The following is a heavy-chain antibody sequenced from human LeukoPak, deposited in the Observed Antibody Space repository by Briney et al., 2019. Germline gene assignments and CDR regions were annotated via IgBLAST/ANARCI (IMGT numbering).Heavy chain of an antibody. V-gene: IGHV4-4*07. CDR1: GGSISSCY. J-gene: IGHJ6*03. CDR3: AKSEQLAPRYYYYYMDV. D-gene: IGHD6-6*01. Sequence: PSETLSLTCTVSGGSISSCYWSWIRQPAGKGLAWIGRIYTSGSTNYNPSLKSRVTMSVDTSKNQFSLKLSSVTAADTAVYYCAKSEQLAPRYYYYYMDVWGKGTTVTVSS. CDR2: IYTSGST.